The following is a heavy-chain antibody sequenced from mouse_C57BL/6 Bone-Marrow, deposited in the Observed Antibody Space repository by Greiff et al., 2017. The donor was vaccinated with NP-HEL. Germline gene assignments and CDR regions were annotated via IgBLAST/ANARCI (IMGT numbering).Heavy chain of an antibody. CDR2: ISSGGSYT. D-gene: IGHD2-4*01. J-gene: IGHJ3*01. Sequence: DVHLVASGGDLVKPGGSLKLSCAASGFTFSSYGMSWVRQTPDKRLEWVATISSGGSYTYYPDSVKGRFTISRDNAKNTLYLQMSSLKSEDTAMYYCASPYDYDVAWFAYWGQGTLVTVSA. V-gene: IGHV5-6*01. CDR1: GFTFSSYG. CDR3: ASPYDYDVAWFAY.